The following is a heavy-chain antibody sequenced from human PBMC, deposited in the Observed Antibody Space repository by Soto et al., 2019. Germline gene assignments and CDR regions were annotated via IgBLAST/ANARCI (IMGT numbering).Heavy chain of an antibody. Sequence: QVQLQESGPGLVKPSQTLSLTCTVSGGSISSGGYFWSWIRQHPGKGLEWIGYIYYSGSTYYNPSLKSRVTISLDTSKNQFSLKLTSVTAADTAVYYCAGQIVWVSYRYTGGMDVWGQGTTVTVSS. V-gene: IGHV4-31*03. CDR3: AGQIVWVSYRYTGGMDV. CDR1: GGSISSGGYF. D-gene: IGHD3-16*02. J-gene: IGHJ6*02. CDR2: IYYSGST.